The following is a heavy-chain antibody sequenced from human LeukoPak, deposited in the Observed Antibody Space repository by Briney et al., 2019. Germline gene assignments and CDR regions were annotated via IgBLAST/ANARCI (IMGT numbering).Heavy chain of an antibody. Sequence: SETLSLTCTVSGGSISSYYWSWIRQPPGKGLEWIGSIYYSGSTYYNPSLKSRVTISVDTSKNQFSLKLSSVTAADTAVYYCARERGGDYYYDSSGYRENWFDPWGQGTLVTVSS. V-gene: IGHV4-39*07. CDR3: ARERGGDYYYDSSGYRENWFDP. CDR2: IYYSGST. J-gene: IGHJ5*02. CDR1: GGSISSYY. D-gene: IGHD3-22*01.